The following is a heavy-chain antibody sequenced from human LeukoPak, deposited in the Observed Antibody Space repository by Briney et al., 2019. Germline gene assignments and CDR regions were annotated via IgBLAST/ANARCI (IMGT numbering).Heavy chain of an antibody. CDR2: ISSSSSYI. Sequence: GGSLRLSCAASGFTFSSYSMNWVRQAPGKGLEWVSSISSSSSYIYYADSVKGRLTISRDNAKNSLYLQMNSLRAEDTAVYYCARDGVGYCSGGSCYSDYWGQGTLVTVSS. CDR3: ARDGVGYCSGGSCYSDY. J-gene: IGHJ4*02. V-gene: IGHV3-21*01. CDR1: GFTFSSYS. D-gene: IGHD2-15*01.